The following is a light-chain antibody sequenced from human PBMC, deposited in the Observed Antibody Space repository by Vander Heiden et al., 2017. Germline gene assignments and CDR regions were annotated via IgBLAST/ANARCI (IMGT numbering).Light chain of an antibody. CDR2: SDN. CDR1: SSNIRSFA. J-gene: IGLJ3*02. CDR3: ATWDHSLNAWV. V-gene: IGLV1-44*01. Sequence: QSLLTQPPSASGTPGPRVTISCSGSSSNIRSFAVNLYHQLPETAPKPLIISDNHRPSGVPDRFSGSRSGTSASLAISGLQSGDEADYYCATWDHSLNAWVFGGGTKLTVL.